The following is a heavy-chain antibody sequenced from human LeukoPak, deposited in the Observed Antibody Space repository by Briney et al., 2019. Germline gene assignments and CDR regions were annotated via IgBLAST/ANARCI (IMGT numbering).Heavy chain of an antibody. CDR3: AREIAYDYVWGSYRPIDY. V-gene: IGHV3-30*03. CDR1: GFTFSTYA. CDR2: VSYDGNNK. Sequence: GGSLRLSCAASGFTFSTYAMHWVRQAPGKGLEWVGFVSYDGNNKYFADSVKGRFTISRDNSKNSLYLQMNSLRAEDTAVYYCAREIAYDYVWGSYRPIDYWGQGTLVTVSS. J-gene: IGHJ4*02. D-gene: IGHD3-16*02.